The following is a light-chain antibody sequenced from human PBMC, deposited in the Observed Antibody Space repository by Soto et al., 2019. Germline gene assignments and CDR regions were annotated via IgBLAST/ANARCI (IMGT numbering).Light chain of an antibody. CDR2: GAS. J-gene: IGKJ1*01. V-gene: IGKV3-15*01. Sequence: EIVLTQSPATLSVSTGERATLSCRANQSVSTNIAWFQQRPGQAPRPLISGASTRATGVPARFSGSGSGTEFPLTISSLQSEDFAVYYCQQYNNWPRTFGQGTKVESK. CDR3: QQYNNWPRT. CDR1: QSVSTN.